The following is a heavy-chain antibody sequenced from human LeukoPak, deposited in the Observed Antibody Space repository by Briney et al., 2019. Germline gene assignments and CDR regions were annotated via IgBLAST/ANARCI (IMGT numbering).Heavy chain of an antibody. V-gene: IGHV3-7*01. CDR2: IKQDGSEK. J-gene: IGHJ6*03. CDR3: ARDSSNDDNFWSGYYTNYMDV. CDR1: GFTFSSYW. D-gene: IGHD3-3*01. Sequence: PGGSLRLSCAASGFTFSSYWMTWVRQAPGKGLEWVATIKQDGSEKYYVDSVKGRFTISRDNAQNSLYLQMNSLRAEDTAVFYCARDSSNDDNFWSGYYTNYMDVWGKGTTVTVSS.